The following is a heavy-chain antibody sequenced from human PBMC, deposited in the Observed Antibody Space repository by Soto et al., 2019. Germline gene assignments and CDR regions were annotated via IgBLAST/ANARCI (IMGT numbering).Heavy chain of an antibody. Sequence: GGSLRLSCAASGFTFNSYAMGWVRQTPGKGLEWVSAITDSGSDTYYADSVKGRFTISRDNSKNTLYLQMNSLRAEDTAVYYCAKLVSSSWSPNYHLDYWGQGTLVTVSS. V-gene: IGHV3-23*01. CDR3: AKLVSSSWSPNYHLDY. CDR2: ITDSGSDT. J-gene: IGHJ4*02. CDR1: GFTFNSYA. D-gene: IGHD2-2*01.